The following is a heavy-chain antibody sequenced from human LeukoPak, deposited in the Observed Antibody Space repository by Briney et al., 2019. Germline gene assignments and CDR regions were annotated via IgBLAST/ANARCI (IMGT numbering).Heavy chain of an antibody. Sequence: GGSLRLSCAASGFSFSRYWMSWVRQAPGKGLEWVANIKQDGSEKYYVDSVKGRFTISRDNAKNSLYLQMNSLRAEDTAVYYCARGRVSYRLNALDYWGQGTLATVSS. CDR1: GFSFSRYW. J-gene: IGHJ4*02. CDR3: ARGRVSYRLNALDY. D-gene: IGHD3-16*02. CDR2: IKQDGSEK. V-gene: IGHV3-7*04.